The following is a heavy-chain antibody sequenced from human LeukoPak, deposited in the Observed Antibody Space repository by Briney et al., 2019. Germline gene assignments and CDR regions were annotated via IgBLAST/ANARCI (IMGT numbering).Heavy chain of an antibody. D-gene: IGHD2-2*01. Sequence: PGGSLRLSCAASGFTFSNAWMNWVRQAPGKGLEWVSYISSSSSTIYYADSVKGRFTISRDNAKNSLYLQMNSLRAEDTAVYYCARDIVVVPAATYDDYWGQGTLVTVSS. CDR3: ARDIVVVPAATYDDY. CDR2: ISSSSSTI. J-gene: IGHJ4*02. V-gene: IGHV3-48*04. CDR1: GFTFSNAW.